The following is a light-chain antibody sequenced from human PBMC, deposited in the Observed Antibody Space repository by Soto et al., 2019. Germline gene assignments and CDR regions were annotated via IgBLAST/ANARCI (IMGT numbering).Light chain of an antibody. CDR2: DAS. CDR1: QSLDRW. CDR3: QQYNSWQLS. V-gene: IGKV1-5*01. J-gene: IGKJ4*01. Sequence: DIQMTQSPSTLSASVGDRVTITCRASQSLDRWLAWYQQKPGKAPKVLIYDASNLESGVPSRFSGSGYGTEFTLTISSLQPDDFGTYYCQQYNSWQLSFGGGTKVDIK.